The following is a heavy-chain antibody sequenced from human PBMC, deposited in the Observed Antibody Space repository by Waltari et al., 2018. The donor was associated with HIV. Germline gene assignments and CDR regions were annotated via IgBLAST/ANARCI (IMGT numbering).Heavy chain of an antibody. J-gene: IGHJ5*02. D-gene: IGHD3-10*01. CDR2: IKQDGSEK. CDR3: AGGGVLLWFGDLNWFDP. V-gene: IGHV3-7*01. Sequence: EVQLVESGGGLVQPGGSLRLAWEALGFTFSSYWMSWVRQAPGKGLEWVANIKQDGSEKYYGDSVKGRFTISRDNAKNSLYLQMNSLRAEDTAVYYCAGGGVLLWFGDLNWFDPWGQGTLVTVSS. CDR1: GFTFSSYW.